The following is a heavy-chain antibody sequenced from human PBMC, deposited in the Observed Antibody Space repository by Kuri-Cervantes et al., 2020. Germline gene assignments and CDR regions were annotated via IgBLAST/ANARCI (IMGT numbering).Heavy chain of an antibody. CDR1: GYTFTKYG. J-gene: IGHJ2*01. Sequence: ASVKVSCKASGYTFTKYGINWVRQATGQGLEWMGWVNPNSGNTGYAQKFQGRVTITADESTSTAYMELSSLRSEDTAVYYCARVVRGRCSSTSCYVNWYFDLWGRGTLVTVSS. V-gene: IGHV1-8*03. CDR3: ARVVRGRCSSTSCYVNWYFDL. D-gene: IGHD2-2*01. CDR2: VNPNSGNT.